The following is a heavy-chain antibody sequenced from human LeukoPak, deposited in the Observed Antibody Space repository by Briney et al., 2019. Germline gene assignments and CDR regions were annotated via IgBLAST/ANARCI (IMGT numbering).Heavy chain of an antibody. J-gene: IGHJ4*02. D-gene: IGHD3-3*01. Sequence: GGTLRLSCAASGFTFSSYGMSWVRQAPGKGLEWVANINLDGSEKYYVDSVKGRFTISRDNAKNSLYLQMNSLRAEDTAVYYCARGITSGPRRYDVRNFDYWGQGTPVTVSS. V-gene: IGHV3-7*01. CDR2: INLDGSEK. CDR3: ARGITSGPRRYDVRNFDY. CDR1: GFTFSSYG.